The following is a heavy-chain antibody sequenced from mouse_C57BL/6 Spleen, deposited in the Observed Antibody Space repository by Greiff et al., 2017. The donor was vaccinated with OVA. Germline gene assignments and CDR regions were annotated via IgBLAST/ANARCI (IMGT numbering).Heavy chain of an antibody. J-gene: IGHJ1*03. CDR1: GYTFTSYW. CDR2: IDPSDSYT. Sequence: VQLQQPGAELVRPGTSVKLSCKASGYTFTSYWMHWVKQRPGQGLEWIGVIDPSDSYTNYNQKFKGKATLTVDTSSSTAYMQLSSLTSEDSAVYYCARVRLYWYFDVWGTGTTVTVSS. CDR3: ARVRLYWYFDV. V-gene: IGHV1-59*01.